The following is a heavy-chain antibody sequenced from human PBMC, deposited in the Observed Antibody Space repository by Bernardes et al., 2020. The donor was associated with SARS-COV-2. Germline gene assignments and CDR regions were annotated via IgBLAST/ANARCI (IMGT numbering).Heavy chain of an antibody. CDR1: GGSISSYY. J-gene: IGHJ4*02. CDR3: AGDGAVAGTVASLVFDS. V-gene: IGHV4-59*01. D-gene: IGHD6-13*01. CDR2: IYYTGST. Sequence: SETLSLTCTVSGGSISSYYWTWIRQPPGKGLEWIGYIYYTGSTNYNPSLKSRVTISVDTSNNQFSLKLNSVTAADTAVYYCAGDGAVAGTVASLVFDSWGQGTLVTVSS.